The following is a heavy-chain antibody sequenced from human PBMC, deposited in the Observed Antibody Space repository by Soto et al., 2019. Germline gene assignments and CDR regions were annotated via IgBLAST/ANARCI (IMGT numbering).Heavy chain of an antibody. CDR3: AKDIFPAAHYYYYGMDV. CDR2: ISWNGGSI. CDR1: GFTFSSYT. D-gene: IGHD6-13*01. J-gene: IGHJ6*02. Sequence: GGSLRLSCAASGFTFSSYTMNWVRQAPGKGLEWVSAISWNGGSIDYADSVKGRFTISRDNSKNTLNLQMNSLRAEDTAVYYCAKDIFPAAHYYYYGMDVWGQGTTVTVSS. V-gene: IGHV3-23*01.